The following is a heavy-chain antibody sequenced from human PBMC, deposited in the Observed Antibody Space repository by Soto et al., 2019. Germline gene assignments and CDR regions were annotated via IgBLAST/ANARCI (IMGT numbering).Heavy chain of an antibody. CDR3: AAHLLKGSLDY. J-gene: IGHJ4*02. Sequence: GGSLRLSCAASGFTSSSYAMSWVRQAPGKGLEWVSAISGSGGSTYYADSVKGRFTISRDNSKNTLYLQMNSLRAEDTAVYYCAAHLLKGSLDYWGQGTLVTVSS. CDR1: GFTSSSYA. V-gene: IGHV3-23*01. CDR2: ISGSGGST.